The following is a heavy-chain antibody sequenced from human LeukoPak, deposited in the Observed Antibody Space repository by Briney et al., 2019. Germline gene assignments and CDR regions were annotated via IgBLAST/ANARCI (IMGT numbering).Heavy chain of an antibody. CDR3: ATRITMVRGVVDY. D-gene: IGHD3-10*01. CDR1: GGSFSGYY. Sequence: SETLSLTCAVYGGSFSGYYWSWIRQPPGKGLEWIGEINHSGSTNYNPSLKSRVTISVDTSKNQFSLKLSSVTAADTAVYYCATRITMVRGVVDYWGQGTLVTVSS. J-gene: IGHJ4*02. CDR2: INHSGST. V-gene: IGHV4-34*01.